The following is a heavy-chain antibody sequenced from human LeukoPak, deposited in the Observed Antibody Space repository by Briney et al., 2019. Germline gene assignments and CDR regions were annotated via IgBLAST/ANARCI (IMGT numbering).Heavy chain of an antibody. Sequence: SETPSLTCTVSGGSISSGSYYWSWIRQPAGKGLEWIGRIYTSGSTNYNPSLKSRVTISVDTSKNQFSLKLSSVTAADTAVYYCARDGREYFTILDAFDIWGQGTMVTVSS. V-gene: IGHV4-61*02. CDR1: GGSISSGSYY. D-gene: IGHD3-9*01. CDR3: ARDGREYFTILDAFDI. J-gene: IGHJ3*02. CDR2: IYTSGST.